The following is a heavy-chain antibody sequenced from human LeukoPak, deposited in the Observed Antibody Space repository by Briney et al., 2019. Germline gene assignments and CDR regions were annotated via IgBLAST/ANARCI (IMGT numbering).Heavy chain of an antibody. CDR3: AGGTLLYCSSTSCTLDY. CDR1: GGSISSSSYY. D-gene: IGHD2-2*01. V-gene: IGHV4-39*06. Sequence: PSETLSLTCTVSGGSISSSSYYWGWIRQPPGKGLEWIGSIYYSGSTYYNPSLKSRVTISVDTSKNQFPLKLSSVTAADTAVYYCAGGTLLYCSSTSCTLDYWGQGTLVTVSS. J-gene: IGHJ4*02. CDR2: IYYSGST.